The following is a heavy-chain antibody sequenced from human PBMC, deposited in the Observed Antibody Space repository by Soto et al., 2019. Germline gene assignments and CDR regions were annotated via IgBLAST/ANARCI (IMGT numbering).Heavy chain of an antibody. V-gene: IGHV4-34*01. Sequence: SETLSLTCAVYGGSFSGYYWGWIRQTPGRGLEWIASMYHGGTTYSNPSLKSRVTTSVDTSKNQFSLRLTSVTAADTAVYYCARRGVRAAXTNWFDPWGQGTLVTVLL. J-gene: IGHJ5*02. CDR1: GGSFSGYY. CDR2: MYHGGTT. D-gene: IGHD6-13*01. CDR3: ARRGVRAAXTNWFDP.